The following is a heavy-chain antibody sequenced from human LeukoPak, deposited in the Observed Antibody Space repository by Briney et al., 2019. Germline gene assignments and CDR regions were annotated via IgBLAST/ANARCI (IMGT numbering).Heavy chain of an antibody. Sequence: ASVKLSCKASGGTFISYAISWVRQAPGQGLEWMGRFIPTLDMANHAQKFQDRVTITADKSTSTAYMELSSLRSEDTAVYYCARETVGFDYWGQGTLVTVSS. CDR1: GGTFISYA. CDR3: ARETVGFDY. J-gene: IGHJ4*02. D-gene: IGHD2-15*01. CDR2: FIPTLDMA. V-gene: IGHV1-69*04.